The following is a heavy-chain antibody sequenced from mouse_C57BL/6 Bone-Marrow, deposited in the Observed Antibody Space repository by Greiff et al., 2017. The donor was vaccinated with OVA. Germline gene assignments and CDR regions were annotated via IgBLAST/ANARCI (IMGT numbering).Heavy chain of an antibody. Sequence: QVQLQQPGAELVKPGASVKLSCKASGYTFTSYWMHWVKQRPGRGLAWIGRIDPNGGGTKYNEKFKSKATLTVDKPSSTAYMQLSSLTSEDSAVXYCEKRYGSSYDIDYWGQGTTLTVSS. V-gene: IGHV1-72*01. D-gene: IGHD1-1*01. CDR3: EKRYGSSYDIDY. J-gene: IGHJ2*01. CDR1: GYTFTSYW. CDR2: IDPNGGGT.